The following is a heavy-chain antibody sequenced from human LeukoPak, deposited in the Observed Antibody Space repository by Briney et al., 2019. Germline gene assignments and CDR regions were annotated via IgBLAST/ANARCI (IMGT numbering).Heavy chain of an antibody. CDR1: GFTFSSYA. V-gene: IGHV3-23*01. J-gene: IGHJ6*02. CDR2: ISGSGGST. CDR3: AKAIAAAGATVGYYYYGMDV. Sequence: GGSLRLSCAASGFTFSSYAMSWVRQAPGKGLEWVSAISGSGGSTYYADSVKGRFTISRDNSKNTLYLQMNSLRAEDTAVYYCAKAIAAAGATVGYYYYGMDVWGHGTTVTVSS. D-gene: IGHD6-13*01.